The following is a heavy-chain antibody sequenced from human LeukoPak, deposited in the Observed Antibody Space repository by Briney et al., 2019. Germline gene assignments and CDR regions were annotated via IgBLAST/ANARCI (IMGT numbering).Heavy chain of an antibody. CDR1: GFTFDDYA. J-gene: IGHJ3*02. CDR2: ISWNSGSI. Sequence: GRSLRLSCAASGFTFDDYAMHWVRHAPGKGLEWVSGISWNSGSIDYADSVKGRFTISRDNAKNSLYLQMNSLRAEDTALYYCAKDRSGWFDAFDIWGQGTMVTVSS. D-gene: IGHD6-19*01. CDR3: AKDRSGWFDAFDI. V-gene: IGHV3-9*01.